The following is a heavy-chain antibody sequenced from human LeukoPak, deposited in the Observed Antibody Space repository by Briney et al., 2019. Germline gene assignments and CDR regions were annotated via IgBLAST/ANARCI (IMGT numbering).Heavy chain of an antibody. D-gene: IGHD3-22*01. Sequence: PGGSLRLSCAASGFTFSSYSMNWVRQAPGKGLEWVSSISSSSSYIYYADSVKGRFTISRDNAKNSLYLQMNSLRAEDTAVYYCASADSSGYYGSPFDYWGQGTLVTVSS. CDR1: GFTFSSYS. J-gene: IGHJ4*02. CDR2: ISSSSSYI. V-gene: IGHV3-21*01. CDR3: ASADSSGYYGSPFDY.